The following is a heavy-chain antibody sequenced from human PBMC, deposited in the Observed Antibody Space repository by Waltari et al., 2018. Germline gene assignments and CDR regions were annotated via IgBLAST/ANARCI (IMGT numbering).Heavy chain of an antibody. CDR2: IYYSGST. Sequence: QVQLQESGPGLVKPSETLSLTCTVSGGSISSYYWSWIRQPPGKGLEWIGYIYYSGSTNYNPSLKSRVTISVDTSKNQFSLKLSSVTAADTAMYYCAGLLDIVAPWHFQHWGQGTLVTVSS. CDR1: GGSISSYY. D-gene: IGHD5-12*01. V-gene: IGHV4-59*01. J-gene: IGHJ1*01. CDR3: AGLLDIVAPWHFQH.